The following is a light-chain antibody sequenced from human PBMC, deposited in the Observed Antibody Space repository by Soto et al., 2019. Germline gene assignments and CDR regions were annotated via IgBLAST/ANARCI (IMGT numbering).Light chain of an antibody. Sequence: DIVMTQTPLSLPVTPGEPASISCRYSQSLLDSDDGNTYFDWYLQKPGQSPQLLISSLSYRASGVPDRFSGSGSATDFTLKISRVEAEDVGVYYCMQRIEFPYTFGQGTKLEIK. CDR1: QSLLDSDDGNTY. CDR2: SLS. CDR3: MQRIEFPYT. V-gene: IGKV2-40*01. J-gene: IGKJ2*01.